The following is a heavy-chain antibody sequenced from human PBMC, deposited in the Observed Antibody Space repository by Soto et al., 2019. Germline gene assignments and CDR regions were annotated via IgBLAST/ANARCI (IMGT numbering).Heavy chain of an antibody. CDR1: GFTFGDYA. V-gene: IGHV3-49*03. D-gene: IGHD6-13*01. Sequence: GGSLRLSCTASGFTFGDYAMSWFRQAPGKGLEWVGFIRSKAYGGTTEYAASVKGRFTISRDDSKSIAYLQMNSLKTEDTAVYYCTRDRGGGSSWFRKVYWGQGTLVTVS. CDR2: IRSKAYGGTT. CDR3: TRDRGGGSSWFRKVY. J-gene: IGHJ4*02.